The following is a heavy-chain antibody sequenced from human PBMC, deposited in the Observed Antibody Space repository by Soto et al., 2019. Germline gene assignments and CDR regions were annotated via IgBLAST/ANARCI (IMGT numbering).Heavy chain of an antibody. CDR2: INPSGGST. J-gene: IGHJ2*01. CDR1: GYTFTSYY. V-gene: IGHV1-46*01. CDR3: ARDVTTVTEYPYYWYFDL. D-gene: IGHD4-17*01. Sequence: GASVKVSCKASGYTFTSYYMHWVRQAPGQGLEWMGIINPSGGSTSYAQKFQGRVTMTRDTSTSTVYMELSSLRSEDTAVYYCARDVTTVTEYPYYWYFDLWGRGTLVTVSS.